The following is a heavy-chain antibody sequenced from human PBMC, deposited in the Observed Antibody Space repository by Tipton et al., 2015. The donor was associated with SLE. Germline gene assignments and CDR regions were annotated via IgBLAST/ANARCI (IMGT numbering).Heavy chain of an antibody. V-gene: IGHV4-30-2*01. Sequence: TLSLTCTVSGGSISRGGYIWSWIRQPPGKGLEWIGYIYHSGSTHFNPSLKSRVTISVDTSKNQFSLKLSSVTAADTAVYYCARGSSHYDSNRGMDVWGQGTTVTVSS. CDR2: IYHSGST. CDR3: ARGSSHYDSNRGMDV. CDR1: GGSISRGGYI. D-gene: IGHD3-22*01. J-gene: IGHJ6*02.